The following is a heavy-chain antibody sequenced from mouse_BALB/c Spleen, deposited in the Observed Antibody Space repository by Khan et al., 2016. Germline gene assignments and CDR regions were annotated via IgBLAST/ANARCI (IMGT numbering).Heavy chain of an antibody. CDR2: IHPGSGDT. CDR1: GYTFTDYE. J-gene: IGHJ2*03. CDR3: TNRGE. Sequence: QVQLQQSGAELVRPGASVNLSCKALGYTFTDYEMHWVKQTPVHGLEWIGAIHPGSGDTAYNQKFKAKATLTANKSSSPAYMDLSSLTSADSTVFYCTNRGEWGQGTSLTVSS. V-gene: IGHV1-15*01.